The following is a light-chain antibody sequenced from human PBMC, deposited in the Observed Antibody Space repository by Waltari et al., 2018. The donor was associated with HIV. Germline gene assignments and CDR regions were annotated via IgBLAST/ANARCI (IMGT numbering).Light chain of an antibody. J-gene: IGKJ5*01. CDR3: QQYDVLPVT. CDR1: QDISKY. Sequence: DIQLTQYPSSLSASVGDRVIVTCRASQDISKYLNWYQQKPGKAPNRLIYDTSNLETGVPSRFSGRGSGTDFTLTIDRLQSEDVATYYCQQYDVLPVTFGQGTRL. V-gene: IGKV1-33*01. CDR2: DTS.